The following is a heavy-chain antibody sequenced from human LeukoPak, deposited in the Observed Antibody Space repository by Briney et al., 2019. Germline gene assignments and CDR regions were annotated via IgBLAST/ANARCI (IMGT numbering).Heavy chain of an antibody. J-gene: IGHJ4*02. D-gene: IGHD3/OR15-3a*01. Sequence: ASVKVSCKASGYTFTDYYIHWVRQAPGQGLEWMGWINPNSGGTNYAQKFQGRVTMTRDTSISTAYMELSRLRSDDTAVYYCARGSEHGYDFTGRGRTKSRLDYWGQGTLVTVSS. CDR2: INPNSGGT. V-gene: IGHV1-2*02. CDR3: ARGSEHGYDFTGRGRTKSRLDY. CDR1: GYTFTDYY.